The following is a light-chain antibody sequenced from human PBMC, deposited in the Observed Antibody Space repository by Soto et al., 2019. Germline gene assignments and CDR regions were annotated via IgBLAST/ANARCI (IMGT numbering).Light chain of an antibody. CDR2: DAS. CDR3: QQYTNNNNPWM. J-gene: IGKJ1*01. V-gene: IGKV1-5*01. Sequence: DIQVTQSPPTLSASVGDRVTITCRASQTISTWMAWYQQKPGKAPKLLVYDASTLQSGVASRFSGSGSGTELTLIISGLQPEDYATDYCQQYTNNNNPWMFGQGTKVEI. CDR1: QTISTW.